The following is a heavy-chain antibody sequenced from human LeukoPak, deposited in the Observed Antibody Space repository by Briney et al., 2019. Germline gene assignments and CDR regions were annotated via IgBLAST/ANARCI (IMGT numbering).Heavy chain of an antibody. CDR1: GGPFSYYY. V-gene: IGHV4-4*07. CDR3: ARDRRNYYGSGSYYMDY. CDR2: IYSSGST. J-gene: IGHJ4*02. D-gene: IGHD3-10*01. Sequence: SETLSLTCTVSGGPFSYYYWSWLRQPAGKGLEWIGRIYSSGSTKYNPSLESRVTMSVHTSKNQFSLKLSSVTAADTAVYYCARDRRNYYGSGSYYMDYWGQGTLVTVSS.